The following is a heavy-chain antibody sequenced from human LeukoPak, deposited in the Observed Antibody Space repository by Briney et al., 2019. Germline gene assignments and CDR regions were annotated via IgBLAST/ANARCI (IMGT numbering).Heavy chain of an antibody. Sequence: GRSLRLSCAAPGITFSSYAMPWVRPAPGKGLGWGAVISYDGSNKYYADSVKGRFTISRDNSKNTLYLQMNSLRAEDTAVYYCAREGDSSGWSPHDYWGQGTLVTVSS. CDR2: ISYDGSNK. CDR3: AREGDSSGWSPHDY. J-gene: IGHJ4*02. V-gene: IGHV3-30*04. CDR1: GITFSSYA. D-gene: IGHD6-19*01.